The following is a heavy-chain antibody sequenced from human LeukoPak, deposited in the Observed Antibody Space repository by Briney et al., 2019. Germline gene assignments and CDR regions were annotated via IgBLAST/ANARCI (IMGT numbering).Heavy chain of an antibody. Sequence: GGSLRLSCAASGFTFSSYWMHWVRQAPGKGLVWVSRINSDGSSTSYADSVKGRFTISRDNAKNSLYLQMNSLRAEDTAVYYCARCAYCSGGSCYSSMSWFDPWGQGTLVTVSS. CDR1: GFTFSSYW. V-gene: IGHV3-74*01. D-gene: IGHD2-15*01. CDR3: ARCAYCSGGSCYSSMSWFDP. CDR2: INSDGSST. J-gene: IGHJ5*02.